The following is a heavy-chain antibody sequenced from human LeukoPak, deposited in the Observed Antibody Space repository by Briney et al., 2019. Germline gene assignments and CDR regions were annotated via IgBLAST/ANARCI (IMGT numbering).Heavy chain of an antibody. CDR1: GGSISSSSYY. V-gene: IGHV4-39*01. Sequence: SETLSLTCTVSGGSISSSSYYWGWIRQPPGKGLEWIGSIYYSGSTYYNPSLKSRVTISVDTSKNQFSLKLSSVTAADTAVYYCARVMLRGVTPHYYNGMDVWGQGTTVTVSS. CDR3: ARVMLRGVTPHYYNGMDV. J-gene: IGHJ6*02. D-gene: IGHD3-10*01. CDR2: IYYSGST.